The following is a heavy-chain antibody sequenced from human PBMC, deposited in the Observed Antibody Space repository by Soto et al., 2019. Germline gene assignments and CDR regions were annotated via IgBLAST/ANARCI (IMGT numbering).Heavy chain of an antibody. J-gene: IGHJ4*02. CDR1: GFTFSSYG. CDR2: IWYDGSNK. CDR3: ARVRRDGYNLFDY. D-gene: IGHD5-12*01. V-gene: IGHV3-33*01. Sequence: PGGSLRLSCAASGFTFSSYGMHWVRQAPGKGLEWVAVIWYDGSNKYYADSVKGRFTISRDNSKNTLYLQMNSLRAEDTAVYYCARVRRDGYNLFDYWGQGTLVTVSS.